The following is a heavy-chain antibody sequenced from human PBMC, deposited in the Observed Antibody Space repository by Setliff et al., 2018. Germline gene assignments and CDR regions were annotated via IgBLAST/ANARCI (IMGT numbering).Heavy chain of an antibody. J-gene: IGHJ4*02. CDR3: ARDPHFDS. CDR1: GFTFSSYG. V-gene: IGHV3-7*01. Sequence: GGSLRLSCAASGFTFSSYGMHWVRQAPGKGLEWVANIKQDGSEKYYVDSVKGRFSISRDNAKNSLYLQTNSLRAEDTAVYYCARDPHFDSWGQGTLVTVSS. CDR2: IKQDGSEK.